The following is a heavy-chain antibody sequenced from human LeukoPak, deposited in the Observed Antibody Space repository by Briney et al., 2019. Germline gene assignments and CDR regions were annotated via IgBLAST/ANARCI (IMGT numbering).Heavy chain of an antibody. D-gene: IGHD3-9*01. CDR3: ARDGRNYDILIGYYYYYYYGMDV. J-gene: IGHJ6*02. V-gene: IGHV1-69*13. CDR2: IIPIIGTA. CDR1: GGTFSSYA. Sequence: SVKVSCKASGGTFSSYAISWVRQAPGQGLEWMGGIIPIIGTANYAQKFQGRVTITADESTSTAYMELSSLRSEDTAVYYCARDGRNYDILIGYYYYYYYGMDVWGQGTTVTVSS.